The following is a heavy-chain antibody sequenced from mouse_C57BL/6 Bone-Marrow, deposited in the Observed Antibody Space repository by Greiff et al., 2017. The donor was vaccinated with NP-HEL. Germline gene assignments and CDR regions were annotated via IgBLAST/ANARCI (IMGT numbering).Heavy chain of an antibody. CDR2: IHPNSGST. CDR3: ARGDGYYLFAY. J-gene: IGHJ3*01. D-gene: IGHD2-3*01. Sequence: QVQLQQPGAELVKPGASVKLSCKASGYTFTIYWMHWVKQRPGQGLEWIGMIHPNSGSTNYNEKFKSKATLTVDKSSSTAYMQLSSLTSEDSAVYYCARGDGYYLFAYWGQGTLVTVSA. CDR1: GYTFTIYW. V-gene: IGHV1-64*01.